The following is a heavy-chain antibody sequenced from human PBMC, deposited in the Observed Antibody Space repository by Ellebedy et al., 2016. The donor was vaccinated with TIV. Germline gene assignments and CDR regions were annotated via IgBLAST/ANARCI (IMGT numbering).Heavy chain of an antibody. CDR1: GLTVTDAY. CDR3: TPHWGFNF. J-gene: IGHJ3*01. Sequence: GESLKISXVASGLTVTDAYMYWVRQAPGKGLEWIGRITPKSEGGTGDHAAPVRGRFTVSRDESLNTLYLEMKSLKIEDTGTYYCTPHWGFNFWGQGTVVTVSS. CDR2: ITPKSEGGTG. V-gene: IGHV3-15*01. D-gene: IGHD3-16*01.